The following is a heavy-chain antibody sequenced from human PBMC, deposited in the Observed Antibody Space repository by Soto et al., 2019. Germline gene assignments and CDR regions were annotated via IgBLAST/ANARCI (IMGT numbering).Heavy chain of an antibody. CDR1: GYTFTTYG. Sequence: PGASVKVSCKASGYTFTTYGITWVRQAPGQGLAWMGWIGTYNRNTHYARELQGRLTLTTDTSSSTAYMELGSLGSDDTAVYYCAREGISGIDYWGQGTLVTVSS. D-gene: IGHD1-20*01. J-gene: IGHJ4*02. CDR2: IGTYNRNT. CDR3: AREGISGIDY. V-gene: IGHV1-18*04.